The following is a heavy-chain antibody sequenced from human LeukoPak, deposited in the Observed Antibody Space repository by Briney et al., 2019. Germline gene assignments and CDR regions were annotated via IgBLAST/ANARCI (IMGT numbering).Heavy chain of an antibody. J-gene: IGHJ5*02. CDR2: IYYSGST. D-gene: IGHD6-13*01. Sequence: PSETLSLTCTVSGGSISSFSYYWGWIRQPPGKGLEWIGSIYYSGSTYYNPSLKSRVTISVDTSKNQFSLKLSSVTAADTAMYYCARAGGAAAAWWFDPWGQGTLVTVSS. CDR3: ARAGGAAAAWWFDP. CDR1: GGSISSFSYY. V-gene: IGHV4-39*07.